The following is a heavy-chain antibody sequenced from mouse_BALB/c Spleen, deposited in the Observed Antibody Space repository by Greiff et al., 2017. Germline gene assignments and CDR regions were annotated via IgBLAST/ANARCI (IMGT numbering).Heavy chain of an antibody. D-gene: IGHD2-1*01. V-gene: IGHV5-6-5*01. CDR3: ARKDGNYFDY. CDR1: GFTFSSYA. CDR2: ISSGGST. J-gene: IGHJ2*01. Sequence: DVMLVESGGGLVKPGGSLKLSCAASGFTFSSYAMSWVRQTPEKRLEWVASISSGGSTYYPDSVKGRFTISRDNARNILYLQMSSLRSEDTAMYYCARKDGNYFDYWGQGTTLTVSS.